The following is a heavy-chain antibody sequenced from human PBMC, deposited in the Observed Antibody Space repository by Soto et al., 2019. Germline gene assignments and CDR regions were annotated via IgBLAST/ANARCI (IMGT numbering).Heavy chain of an antibody. D-gene: IGHD6-13*01. J-gene: IGHJ4*02. CDR1: GGTFSSYT. V-gene: IGHV1-69*02. CDR2: IIPILGIA. Sequence: QVQLVQSGAEVKKPGSSVKVSCKASGGTFSSYTISWVRQAPGQGLEWMGRIIPILGIANYAQKFQGRVTITADKSTNTAYMELSSLRSEDTAVYYCASTGYSSRSHFDYWGQGTLVTVSS. CDR3: ASTGYSSRSHFDY.